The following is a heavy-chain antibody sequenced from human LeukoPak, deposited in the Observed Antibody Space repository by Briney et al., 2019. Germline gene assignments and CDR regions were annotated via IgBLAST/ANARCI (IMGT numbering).Heavy chain of an antibody. J-gene: IGHJ4*02. CDR2: INHSGST. Sequence: SETLSLACAVYGGSFSGYYWSWIRQPPGKGLEWIGEINHSGSTNYNPSLKSRVTISVDTSKNQFSLKLSSVTAADTAVYYCARGPTMVRGAIIKYFDYWGQGTLVTVSS. CDR1: GGSFSGYY. V-gene: IGHV4-34*01. CDR3: ARGPTMVRGAIIKYFDY. D-gene: IGHD3-10*01.